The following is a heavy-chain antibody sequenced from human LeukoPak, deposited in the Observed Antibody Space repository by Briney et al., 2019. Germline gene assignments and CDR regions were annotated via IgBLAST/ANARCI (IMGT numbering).Heavy chain of an antibody. CDR1: GGSISSYY. D-gene: IGHD3-3*01. CDR2: IYYSGST. Sequence: SETLSLTCTVSGGSISSYYWSWIRQPPGKGLEWIGYIYYSGSTNYNPSLKSRVTISVDTSKNQFSLKLSSVTAADTAVYYCARSLLEWEYYYYYYTDVWGKGTTVTVSS. V-gene: IGHV4-59*01. CDR3: ARSLLEWEYYYYYYTDV. J-gene: IGHJ6*03.